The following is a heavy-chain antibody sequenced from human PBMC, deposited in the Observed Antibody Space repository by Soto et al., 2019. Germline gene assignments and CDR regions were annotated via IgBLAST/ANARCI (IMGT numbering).Heavy chain of an antibody. J-gene: IGHJ4*02. CDR2: ISGSGAST. CDR1: GFTFSSYA. Sequence: EVQLLESGGGLVQPGGSLRLSCAASGFTFSSYAMSWVRQAPGKGLEWVSAISGSGASTYYADSVTGRFTISRHNSKNTLYLQMNSLRAEDTAVYHCAKDLGYSSSAGDSWGQGTLVTVSS. D-gene: IGHD6-13*01. CDR3: AKDLGYSSSAGDS. V-gene: IGHV3-23*01.